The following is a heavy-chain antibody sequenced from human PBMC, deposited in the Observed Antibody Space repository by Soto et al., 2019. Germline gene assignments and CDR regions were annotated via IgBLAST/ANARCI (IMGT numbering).Heavy chain of an antibody. CDR2: IGTAGDT. V-gene: IGHV3-13*01. J-gene: IGHJ3*02. CDR1: GFTFTSYD. CDR3: ARGGGTLGAFDI. Sequence: GGSLRLSCAASGFTFTSYDMHWVRQATSKGLEWVSAIGTAGDTYYPGSVKGRFTISRENAKNSLYLQMNSLRAGDTAVYYCARGGGTLGAFDIWGPGTMATVSS. D-gene: IGHD3-16*01.